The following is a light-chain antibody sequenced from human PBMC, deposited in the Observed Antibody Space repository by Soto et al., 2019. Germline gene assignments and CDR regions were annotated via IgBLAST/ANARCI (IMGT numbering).Light chain of an antibody. CDR2: AAS. CDR1: QGISNY. V-gene: IGKV1-27*01. Sequence: DIQMTQSPSSLSASVGDRVTITCRASQGISNYLAWYQQKPGKVPKLLIYAASTLQSGVPSRFSGSGSGTDFTLAISSLQPEDVATYYCQKYNSAPITCGQGTRLEIK. CDR3: QKYNSAPIT. J-gene: IGKJ5*01.